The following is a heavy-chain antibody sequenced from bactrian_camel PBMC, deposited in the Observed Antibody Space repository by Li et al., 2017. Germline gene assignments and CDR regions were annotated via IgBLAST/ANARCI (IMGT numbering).Heavy chain of an antibody. CDR3: VADPYCSRGHYGRLSASAYGV. V-gene: IGHV3S31*01. CDR1: GFTFSTYT. Sequence: VQLVESGGGLAQPGGSLRLSCADSGFTFSTYTMNWVRQAPGKGLEWVSSINRGGESTYESNSVEGRFTISHVNAKKTQYLQMNSLKPEDTAMYYCVADPYCSRGHYGRLSASAYGVWGQGTQVTVS. J-gene: IGHJ4*01. D-gene: IGHD5*01. CDR2: INRGGEST.